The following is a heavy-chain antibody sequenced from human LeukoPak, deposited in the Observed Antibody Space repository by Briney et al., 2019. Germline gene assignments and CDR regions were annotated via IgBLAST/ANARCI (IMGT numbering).Heavy chain of an antibody. CDR1: GGSISSYY. Sequence: AETLSLTCTVTGGSISSYYWNWIRQPPGKGLEGMGYIHYSGRTNHIPYLRSRVTISVDTSKIQFSLKLSSVTAADTAVYYCARGTEWGGASYDTETYNWFDPWGQGTLVTVSS. CDR3: ARGTEWGGASYDTETYNWFDP. J-gene: IGHJ5*02. CDR2: IHYSGRT. D-gene: IGHD3-9*01. V-gene: IGHV4-59*01.